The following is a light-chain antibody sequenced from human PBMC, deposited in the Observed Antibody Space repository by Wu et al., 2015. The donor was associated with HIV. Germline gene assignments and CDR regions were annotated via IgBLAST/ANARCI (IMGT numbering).Light chain of an antibody. CDR2: KAS. Sequence: DIQMTQSPSTLSASVGDRVTITCRATQSISAWLAWYQQKPGNAPKLLIYKASNLQSGVPSRFSGSGSGTEFTLTISNLQSDDFATYYCLQYNSYSWTFGQGTKVHIK. V-gene: IGKV1-5*03. CDR1: QSISAW. J-gene: IGKJ1*01. CDR3: LQYNSYSWT.